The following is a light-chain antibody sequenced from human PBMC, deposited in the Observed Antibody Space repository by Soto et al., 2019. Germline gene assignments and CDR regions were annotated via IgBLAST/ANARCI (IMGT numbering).Light chain of an antibody. V-gene: IGLV1-51*01. CDR3: GTWDSSLSAYV. CDR1: SSNIGNNY. J-gene: IGLJ1*01. Sequence: QSVLTQPPSVSVAPGQKVTISCSGSSSNIGNNYVSWYQQLPGTAPKLLIYDNNKRPSGIPDRFSGSKPGTSATLGITGLQTGDEADYYCGTWDSSLSAYVFGTGTKVTVL. CDR2: DNN.